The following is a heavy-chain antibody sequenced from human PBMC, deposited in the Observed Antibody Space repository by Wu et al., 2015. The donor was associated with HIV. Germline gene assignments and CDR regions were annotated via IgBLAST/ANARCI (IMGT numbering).Heavy chain of an antibody. D-gene: IGHD3-9*01. CDR2: INPNSGGT. CDR3: AAVLLTGYYRTLDY. J-gene: IGHJ4*02. Sequence: QVQLIQSGAEVKKPGASVKVSCKASGYTFTPYYVHWVRQAPGQGLEWMGWINPNSGGTNYAQKFQGRVTMTRDTSISTAYMELSRLRSDDTAVYYCAAVLLTGYYRTLDYWGQGTLVTVSS. CDR1: GYTFTPYY. V-gene: IGHV1-2*02.